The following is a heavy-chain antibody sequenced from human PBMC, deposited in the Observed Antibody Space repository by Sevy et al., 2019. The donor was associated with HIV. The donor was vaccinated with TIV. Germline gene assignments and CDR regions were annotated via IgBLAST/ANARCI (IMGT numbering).Heavy chain of an antibody. Sequence: GGSLRLSCAASGFTFSSYSMNWVRQAPGKGLEWVAFIRYDGSNKYYADSVKGRFTISRDNSKNTLYLQMNSLRAEDTAVYYCAKDRGSSSSFYDYWGQGTLVTVSS. CDR2: IRYDGSNK. D-gene: IGHD6-6*01. J-gene: IGHJ4*02. V-gene: IGHV3-30*02. CDR1: GFTFSSYS. CDR3: AKDRGSSSSFYDY.